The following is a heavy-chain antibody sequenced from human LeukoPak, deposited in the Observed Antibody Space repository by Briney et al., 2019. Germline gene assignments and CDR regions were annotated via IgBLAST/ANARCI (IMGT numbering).Heavy chain of an antibody. V-gene: IGHV4-34*01. CDR1: GGSFSGYY. CDR2: INHSGST. Sequence: SETLSLTCAVYGGSFSGYYWSWIRQPPGKGLEWIGEINHSGSTNYNPSLKSRVTISVDTSKNQFSLKLSSVTAADTAVYYCATYVVVPAAKTNLITNYFDYWGQGTLVAVSS. CDR3: ATYVVVPAAKTNLITNYFDY. D-gene: IGHD2-2*01. J-gene: IGHJ4*02.